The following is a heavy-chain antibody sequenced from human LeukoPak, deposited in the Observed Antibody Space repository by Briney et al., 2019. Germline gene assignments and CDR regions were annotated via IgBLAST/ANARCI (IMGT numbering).Heavy chain of an antibody. CDR2: IIPIFGTA. V-gene: IGHV1-69*05. D-gene: IGHD3-22*01. Sequence: SVKVSCKASGGTFISYAISWVRQAPGQGLEWMGGIIPIFGTANYAQKFQGRVTITTDESTSTAYMELSSLRSEDTAVYYCARGDLGYYDSSGYYGHWGQGTLVTVSS. CDR3: ARGDLGYYDSSGYYGH. CDR1: GGTFISYA. J-gene: IGHJ4*02.